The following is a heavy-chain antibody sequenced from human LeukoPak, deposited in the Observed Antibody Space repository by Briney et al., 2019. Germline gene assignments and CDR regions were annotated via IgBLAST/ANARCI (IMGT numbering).Heavy chain of an antibody. J-gene: IGHJ3*02. CDR3: ARRGLRNAFDI. D-gene: IGHD5-12*01. V-gene: IGHV1-69*06. CDR1: GGTFSSYA. Sequence: SVKVSCKASGGTFSSYAISWVRQAPGQGLEWMGGIIPIFGTANYAQKFQGRVTITADKSTSTAYMELSSLRSEDTAAYYCARRGLRNAFDIWGQGTMVTASS. CDR2: IIPIFGTA.